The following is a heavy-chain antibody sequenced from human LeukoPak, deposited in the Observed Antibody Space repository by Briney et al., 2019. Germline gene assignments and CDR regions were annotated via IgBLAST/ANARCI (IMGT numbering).Heavy chain of an antibody. CDR1: GYTFTSYA. Sequence: ASVKVSCKASGYTFTSYAMNWVRQAPGQGLEWMGWINTNTGNPTYAQGFTGRFVFSLDTSVSTAYLQISSLKAEDTAVYYCARVLRGIAAAGTPGYWGQGTLITVSS. V-gene: IGHV7-4-1*02. D-gene: IGHD6-13*01. J-gene: IGHJ4*02. CDR2: INTNTGNP. CDR3: ARVLRGIAAAGTPGY.